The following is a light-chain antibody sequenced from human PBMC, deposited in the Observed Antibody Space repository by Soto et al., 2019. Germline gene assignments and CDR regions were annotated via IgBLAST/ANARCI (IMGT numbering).Light chain of an antibody. CDR1: QSISSW. CDR2: DAS. Sequence: DIQMTQSPSTLSASVGDRVTITCRASQSISSWLAWYQQKPGKAPKLLIYDASSLESGVPSRFSGRGSGTEFTLTISSLQTDDFATYYCQQYNSYWTFGQGTKVDI. V-gene: IGKV1-5*01. CDR3: QQYNSYWT. J-gene: IGKJ1*01.